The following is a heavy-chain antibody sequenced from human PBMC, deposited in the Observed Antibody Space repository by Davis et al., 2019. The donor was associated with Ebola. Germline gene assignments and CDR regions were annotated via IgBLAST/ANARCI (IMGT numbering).Heavy chain of an antibody. D-gene: IGHD2/OR15-2a*01. CDR1: GGSVSSGSYY. Sequence: SETLSLTCTVSGGSVSSGSYYWSWIRQPPEKGLEWVGYIYYSGSTNCNPSLKSRVTISVDTSKNQFSLKLSSVTAADTAVYYCARVSNKYGMDVWGQGTTVTVSS. CDR2: IYYSGST. CDR3: ARVSNKYGMDV. J-gene: IGHJ6*02. V-gene: IGHV4-61*01.